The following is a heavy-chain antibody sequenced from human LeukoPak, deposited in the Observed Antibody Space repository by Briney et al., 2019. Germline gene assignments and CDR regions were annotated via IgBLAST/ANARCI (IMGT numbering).Heavy chain of an antibody. V-gene: IGHV2-5*02. CDR1: GFSLTTSGVG. Sequence: SGPTLVNPTQTLTLTCTFSGFSLTTSGVGVGWIRQPPGKALEWLALIYWDDDKRYSPSLKSRVTITKDTSKNQVVLTMTNMDPVGTATYYCSRTRRGQIGWTNDYWGQGTLVTVSS. CDR3: SRTRRGQIGWTNDY. J-gene: IGHJ4*02. CDR2: IYWDDDK. D-gene: IGHD6-19*01.